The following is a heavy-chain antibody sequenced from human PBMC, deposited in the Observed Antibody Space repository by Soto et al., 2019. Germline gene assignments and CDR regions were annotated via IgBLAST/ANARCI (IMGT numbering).Heavy chain of an antibody. CDR3: ARDTVDGFGEVHDY. Sequence: EVQVVESGGGLVQPGGSLRLSCAASGFTFSSYSMNWVRQAPGKGLEWVSYISSSSSTIYYADSVKGRFTISRDNAKNSLYLQMKSLRDEDTAVYYCARDTVDGFGEVHDYWGQGTLVTVSS. V-gene: IGHV3-48*02. CDR1: GFTFSSYS. D-gene: IGHD3-10*01. J-gene: IGHJ4*02. CDR2: ISSSSSTI.